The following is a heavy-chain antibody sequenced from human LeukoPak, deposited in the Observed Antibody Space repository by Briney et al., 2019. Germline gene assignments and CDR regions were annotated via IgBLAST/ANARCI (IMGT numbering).Heavy chain of an antibody. Sequence: ASVKVSCKASGYTFTSDGINWVRQAPGQGPEWVGWISGHNANTNYGRKFQGRVTMTTDTSTSTAYMELRSLTFDDTAIYYCARTSYSSTWHSDYWGQGTLVAVSS. CDR3: ARTSYSSTWHSDY. J-gene: IGHJ4*02. CDR1: GYTFTSDG. CDR2: ISGHNANT. D-gene: IGHD6-13*01. V-gene: IGHV1-18*01.